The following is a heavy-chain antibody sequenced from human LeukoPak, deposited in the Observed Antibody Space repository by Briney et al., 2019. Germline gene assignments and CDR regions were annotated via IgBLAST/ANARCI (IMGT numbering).Heavy chain of an antibody. Sequence: APVKVSCKASGYTFTAYYMHWVRQAPGQGLEWMGWINPNSGVTTFAQKFQGRVTMTRDTSISTAYMEVSRLRSDDTAVYYCASGGTSGWSRNWGQGTLVTVSS. CDR1: GYTFTAYY. CDR3: ASGGTSGWSRN. V-gene: IGHV1-2*02. CDR2: INPNSGVT. D-gene: IGHD6-19*01. J-gene: IGHJ4*02.